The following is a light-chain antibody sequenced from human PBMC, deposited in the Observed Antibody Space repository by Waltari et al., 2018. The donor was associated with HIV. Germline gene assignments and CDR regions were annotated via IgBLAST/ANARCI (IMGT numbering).Light chain of an antibody. J-gene: IGLJ3*02. V-gene: IGLV1-47*01. Sequence: QSVLTQPPSVSGTPGQTVTISCSGSTSNIENEALYWYQQLPGTAHKLIIYRNYNRPPGVSDRVSCSKSGASASLVISGLRSEDEAHYYCVSYDSRLDERLFGGGTKLTVL. CDR1: TSNIENEA. CDR3: VSYDSRLDERL. CDR2: RNY.